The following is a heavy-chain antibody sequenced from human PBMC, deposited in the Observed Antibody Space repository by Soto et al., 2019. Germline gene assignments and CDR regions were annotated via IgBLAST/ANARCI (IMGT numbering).Heavy chain of an antibody. CDR2: ISDDGSKQ. CDR1: VFTFSDHG. V-gene: IGHV3-30*03. D-gene: IGHD2-15*01. J-gene: IGHJ4*02. Sequence: VGCLRRSCAASVFTFSDHGMQWVRQAPGKGLEWVAAISDDGSKQYYAEFVKGRFSISRDNSKNTLYLQMDSLRTEDTGVYYCAREPRSTSSGRGAFWGQGTLVTVSS. CDR3: AREPRSTSSGRGAF.